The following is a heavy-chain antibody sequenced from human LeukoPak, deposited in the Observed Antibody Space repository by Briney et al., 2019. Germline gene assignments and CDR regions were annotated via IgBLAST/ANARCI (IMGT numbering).Heavy chain of an antibody. D-gene: IGHD3-9*01. J-gene: IGHJ5*02. CDR1: GYTFTGYY. CDR2: INPNTGAT. CDR3: ARKYDILTGYDNWFDP. Sequence: ASVKVSCKASGYTFTGYYMHWVRQAPGQGLEWMGWINPNTGATKYAETFQGRVTMTGDTSISTGYMELSSLRSDDTAVYFCARKYDILTGYDNWFDPWGQGTLVTVSS. V-gene: IGHV1-2*02.